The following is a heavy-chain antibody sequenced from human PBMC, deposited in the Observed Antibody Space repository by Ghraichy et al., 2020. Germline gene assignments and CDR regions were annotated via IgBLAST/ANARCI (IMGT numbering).Heavy chain of an antibody. CDR1: GYTFTGYY. CDR3: ASGGSFLEWLRYYYYYGMDV. CDR2: INPNSGGP. J-gene: IGHJ6*02. Sequence: ASVKVSCKASGYTFTGYYMHWVRQAPGQGLEWMGWINPNSGGPNYAQKFQGRVTMTRDTSISTAYMELSRLRSDDTAVYYCASGGSFLEWLRYYYYYGMDVWGQVTTVTVSS. V-gene: IGHV1-2*02. D-gene: IGHD3-3*01.